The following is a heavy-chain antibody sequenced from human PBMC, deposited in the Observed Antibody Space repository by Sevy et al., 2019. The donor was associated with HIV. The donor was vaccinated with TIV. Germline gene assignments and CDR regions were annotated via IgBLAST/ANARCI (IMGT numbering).Heavy chain of an antibody. Sequence: GAVKVSCKASGYTFTNYYMHWVRQAPRQGLERMGIINPSDLSTVYAQKFQGRVTMTRDMSTSTVYMELSNLRSDDTAVHYCGRTSPRGGFDYWGQGALVSVSS. V-gene: IGHV1-46*03. J-gene: IGHJ4*02. CDR2: INPSDLST. CDR3: GRTSPRGGFDY. CDR1: GYTFTNYY. D-gene: IGHD3-16*01.